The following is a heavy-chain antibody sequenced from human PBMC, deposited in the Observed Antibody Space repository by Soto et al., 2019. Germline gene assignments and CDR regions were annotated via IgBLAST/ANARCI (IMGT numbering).Heavy chain of an antibody. D-gene: IGHD2-15*01. CDR3: ARFGMVAATPRYFDY. J-gene: IGHJ4*02. CDR1: GYTFTGYY. CDR2: INPNSGGT. V-gene: IGHV1-2*02. Sequence: QVQLVQSGAEVKKPGASVKVSCKASGYTFTGYYMHWVRQAPGQGLEWMGWINPNSGGTNYAQKFQGRVTMTRDTSISTAYMALSRLRSDDTAVDYCARFGMVAATPRYFDYWGQGTLVTVSS.